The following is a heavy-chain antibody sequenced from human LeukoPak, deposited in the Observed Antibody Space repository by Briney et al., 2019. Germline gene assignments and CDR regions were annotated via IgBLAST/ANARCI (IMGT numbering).Heavy chain of an antibody. J-gene: IGHJ4*02. CDR3: AKESNYDFWSGYFDY. D-gene: IGHD3-3*01. V-gene: IGHV3-7*01. CDR2: IKQDGSEK. Sequence: PGGSLRLSCAASGFTFSSYWMSWVRQAPGKGLEWVANIKQDGSEKYYVDSVKGRFTISRDNAKNSLYLQMNSLRAEDTAVYYCAKESNYDFWSGYFDYWGQGTLVTVSS. CDR1: GFTFSSYW.